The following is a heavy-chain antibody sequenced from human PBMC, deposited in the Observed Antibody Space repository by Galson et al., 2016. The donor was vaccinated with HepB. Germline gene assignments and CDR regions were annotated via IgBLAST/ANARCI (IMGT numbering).Heavy chain of an antibody. CDR3: AREHFDWLSDDYYFDY. Sequence: TLSLTCTVSGGSISSGDYYWSWIRQPPGKGLEWIGYIYYSGSTYYNPSLKSRVTISIDTSKNQFSLKLGSVTAADTAVYFCAREHFDWLSDDYYFDYWGQGTLVTVSS. V-gene: IGHV4-30-4*01. J-gene: IGHJ4*02. D-gene: IGHD3-9*01. CDR2: IYYSGST. CDR1: GGSISSGDYY.